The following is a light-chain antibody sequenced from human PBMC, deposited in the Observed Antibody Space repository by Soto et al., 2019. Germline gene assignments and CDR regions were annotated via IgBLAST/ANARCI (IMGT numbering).Light chain of an antibody. V-gene: IGKV3-20*01. J-gene: IGKJ1*01. CDR3: QQYGISPWT. Sequence: DIVLTQSPGTLSLSPGERATLSCRASQSVNSDFLAWYQQKPGQAPSLLIYGASSRAPGIPDRFTGSGSGTDFSITISRLEPEDFAVYYCQQYGISPWTFGQGTKVEIK. CDR2: GAS. CDR1: QSVNSDF.